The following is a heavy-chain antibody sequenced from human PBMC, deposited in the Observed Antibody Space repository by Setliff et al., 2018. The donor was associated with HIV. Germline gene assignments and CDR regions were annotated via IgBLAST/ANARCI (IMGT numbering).Heavy chain of an antibody. Sequence: SVKVSCKASGGTFSSYAISWVRQAPGQGLEWMGGIIPIFGTTNYAQKFQGRVTITTDESTTTAYMELSSLRAEDTAVYYCARDRYSGSSTDYWGQGTLVTVS. CDR1: GGTFSSYA. CDR3: ARDRYSGSSTDY. V-gene: IGHV1-69*05. J-gene: IGHJ4*02. CDR2: IIPIFGTT. D-gene: IGHD1-26*01.